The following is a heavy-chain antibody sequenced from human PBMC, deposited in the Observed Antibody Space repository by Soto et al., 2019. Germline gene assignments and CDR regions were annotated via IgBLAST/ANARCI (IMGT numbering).Heavy chain of an antibody. D-gene: IGHD3-22*01. CDR1: GGTFSSYG. CDR3: ARVARHYYDSSGYSSGAFDI. Sequence: GASVKVSCKASGGTFSSYGISWLRQSPGQGLEWMGWISAYNGNTNYAQKLQGRVTMTTDTSTSTAYMELRSLRSDDTAVYYCARVARHYYDSSGYSSGAFDIWGQGTMVTVSS. J-gene: IGHJ3*02. V-gene: IGHV1-18*04. CDR2: ISAYNGNT.